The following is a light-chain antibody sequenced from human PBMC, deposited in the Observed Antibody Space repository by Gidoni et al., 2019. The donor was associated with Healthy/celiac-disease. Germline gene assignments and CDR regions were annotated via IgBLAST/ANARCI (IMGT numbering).Light chain of an antibody. Sequence: DIVMTQSPDYLAVSLRERATINCKSIQSVLYRSNTKNYLAWYQQKPRQPPKLLIYCASTRESGVPDRFIGSGSGTDFTLPTSSLQAADVAVYYCQQYYSTPFTFGPGTQVEIK. CDR2: CAS. J-gene: IGKJ3*01. V-gene: IGKV4-1*01. CDR3: QQYYSTPFT. CDR1: QSVLYRSNTKNY.